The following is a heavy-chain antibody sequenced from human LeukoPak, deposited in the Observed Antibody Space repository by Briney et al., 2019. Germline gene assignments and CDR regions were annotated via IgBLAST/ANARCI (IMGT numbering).Heavy chain of an antibody. V-gene: IGHV4-59*01. CDR2: IYYSGST. CDR1: GGSINSFY. CDR3: ARLDAASGWYDAFDI. Sequence: PSETLSLTCTVSGGSINSFYWGWIRQPPGTGLEWVGYIYYSGSTNYNPSLRSRVTVSVDTSKKQFSLRLNSVTPADTAVYYCARLDAASGWYDAFDIWGRGTMVTVSS. J-gene: IGHJ3*02. D-gene: IGHD6-19*01.